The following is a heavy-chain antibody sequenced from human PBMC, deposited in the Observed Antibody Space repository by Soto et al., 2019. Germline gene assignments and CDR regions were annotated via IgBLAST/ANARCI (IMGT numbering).Heavy chain of an antibody. J-gene: IGHJ4*02. CDR2: IKSKTDGGTT. CDR3: TTRGTSYGDYVDY. D-gene: IGHD4-17*01. Sequence: EVQLVESGGGLVKPGGSLRLSCAASGFTFSNAWMNWVRQAPGKGLEWVGRIKSKTDGGTTDYAAPVKGRFTISRDDSKNTLYLQMNSLKTEDTVVYYCTTRGTSYGDYVDYWGQGTLVTVSS. V-gene: IGHV3-15*07. CDR1: GFTFSNAW.